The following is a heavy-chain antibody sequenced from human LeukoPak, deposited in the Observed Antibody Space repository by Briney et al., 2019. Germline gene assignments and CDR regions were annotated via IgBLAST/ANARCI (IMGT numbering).Heavy chain of an antibody. CDR3: AKAYYDSSGSIDY. CDR1: GFTVSTNY. CDR2: IYSGGST. D-gene: IGHD3-22*01. Sequence: GGSLRLSCAASGFTVSTNYVSWVRQAPGKGLEWVSVIYSGGSTYYADSVKGRFTISRDNAKNSLYLQMNSLRAEDTALYYCAKAYYDSSGSIDYWGQGTLVTVSS. V-gene: IGHV3-53*05. J-gene: IGHJ4*02.